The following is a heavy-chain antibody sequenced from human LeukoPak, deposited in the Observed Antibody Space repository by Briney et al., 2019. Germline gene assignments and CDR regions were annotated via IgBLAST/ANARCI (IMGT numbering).Heavy chain of an antibody. CDR3: AGPSTYYDFWSGLN. CDR2: IKQDGSEK. CDR1: GFTFSSYW. V-gene: IGHV3-7*01. J-gene: IGHJ4*02. Sequence: PGGSLRLSCADSGFTFSSYWMSWVRQAPGKGLEWVANIKQDGSEKYYVDSVKGRFTISRDNAKNSLYLQMNSLRAEDTAVYYCAGPSTYYDFWSGLNWGQGTLVTVSS. D-gene: IGHD3-3*01.